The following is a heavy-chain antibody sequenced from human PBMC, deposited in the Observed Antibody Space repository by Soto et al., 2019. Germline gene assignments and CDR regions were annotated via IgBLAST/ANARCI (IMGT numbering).Heavy chain of an antibody. V-gene: IGHV3-74*01. CDR1: GFTVINYW. CDR2: IKSDGTT. Sequence: LRLSFAASGFTVINYWINWVRQAPGKGLVWVSHIKSDGTTSYADSVEGRFTVSRDDAKNTFYLQMNSLRAEDTAVYYCAKDRGEEGLKFLEWFGGMDVWGHGTTVTVLL. D-gene: IGHD3-3*01. CDR3: AKDRGEEGLKFLEWFGGMDV. J-gene: IGHJ6*02.